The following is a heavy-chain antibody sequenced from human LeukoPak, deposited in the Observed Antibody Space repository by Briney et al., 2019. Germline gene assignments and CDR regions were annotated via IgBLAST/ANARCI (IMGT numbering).Heavy chain of an antibody. J-gene: IGHJ5*02. Sequence: ASVKVSCKASGYTFTGYYMHWVRQAPGQGLEWMGRINPNSGGTNYAQKFQGRVTMTRDTSISTAYMELRRLRSDDTAVYYCARVPRSYYGSGSYTWFDPWGQGTLVTVSS. CDR2: INPNSGGT. CDR3: ARVPRSYYGSGSYTWFDP. CDR1: GYTFTGYY. V-gene: IGHV1-2*06. D-gene: IGHD3-10*01.